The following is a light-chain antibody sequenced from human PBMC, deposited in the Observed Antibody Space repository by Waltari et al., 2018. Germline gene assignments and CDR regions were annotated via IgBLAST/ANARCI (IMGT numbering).Light chain of an antibody. V-gene: IGKV3-20*01. CDR3: QKYVSLPAT. CDR2: DAS. CDR1: QSVGRS. J-gene: IGKJ1*01. Sequence: ELVLTQSPGTLSLSPGERATLSCRASQSVGRSLAWYQQKPGQAPRLLIYDASSRATGIPDRFSGGGSGTDFSLTISRLEPEDFAIYYCQKYVSLPATFGQGTKVEIK.